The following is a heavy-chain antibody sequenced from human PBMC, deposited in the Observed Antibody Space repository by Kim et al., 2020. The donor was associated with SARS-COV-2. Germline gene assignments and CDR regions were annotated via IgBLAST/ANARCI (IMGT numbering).Heavy chain of an antibody. D-gene: IGHD2-21*02. Sequence: GGSLRLSCAASGFTFSSYAMSWVRQAPGKGLEWVSGISGSGDSTHHTDSVKGRFTISRDNSKNTLYLQMSSLRAEDTAIYYCAKDKFVVTPPFDYWGQGTLVTVSS. CDR3: AKDKFVVTPPFDY. CDR2: ISGSGDST. V-gene: IGHV3-23*01. CDR1: GFTFSSYA. J-gene: IGHJ4*02.